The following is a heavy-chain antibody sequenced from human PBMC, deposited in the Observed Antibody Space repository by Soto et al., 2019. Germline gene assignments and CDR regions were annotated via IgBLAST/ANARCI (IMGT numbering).Heavy chain of an antibody. J-gene: IGHJ4*02. V-gene: IGHV3-23*01. CDR1: GFTFTNYA. Sequence: GGSLRLSCAASGFTFTNYAMSWVRQAPGKGLEWVSGISASGGAYYTDSVKGRVTISSDNSKNTLYLQMNSLRAEDTAVYYCAKERGEIGLPLFDYWGQGTLVTVSS. CDR2: ISASGGA. CDR3: AKERGEIGLPLFDY.